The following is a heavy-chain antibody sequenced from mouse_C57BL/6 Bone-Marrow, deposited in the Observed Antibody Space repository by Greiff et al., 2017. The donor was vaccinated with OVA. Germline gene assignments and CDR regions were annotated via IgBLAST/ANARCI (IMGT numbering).Heavy chain of an antibody. D-gene: IGHD2-3*01. V-gene: IGHV1-4*01. CDR2: INPSSGYT. CDR3: ARQGDGYYYWYFDV. CDR1: GYTFTSYT. Sequence: LQESGAELARPGASVKMSCKASGYTFTSYTMHWVKQRPGPGLEWIGYINPSSGYTKYNQKFKDKATLTADKSSSTAYMQLSSLTSEDSAVYYCARQGDGYYYWYFDVWGTGTTVTVSS. J-gene: IGHJ1*03.